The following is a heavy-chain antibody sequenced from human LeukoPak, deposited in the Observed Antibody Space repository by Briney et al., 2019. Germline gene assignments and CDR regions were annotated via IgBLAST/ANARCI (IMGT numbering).Heavy chain of an antibody. J-gene: IGHJ4*02. Sequence: PSETLSLTCTVPGGSISSGDYYWSWIRQPPGKGLEWIGYIYYSGSTYYNPSLKSRVTISVDTSKNQFSLKLSSVTAADTAVYYCARGENYYGSGSPFDYWGQGTLVTVSS. D-gene: IGHD3-10*01. V-gene: IGHV4-30-4*08. CDR2: IYYSGST. CDR1: GGSISSGDYY. CDR3: ARGENYYGSGSPFDY.